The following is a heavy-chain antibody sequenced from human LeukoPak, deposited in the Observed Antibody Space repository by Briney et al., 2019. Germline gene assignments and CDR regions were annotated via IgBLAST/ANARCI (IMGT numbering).Heavy chain of an antibody. CDR1: GFTFSGYW. V-gene: IGHV3-7*01. CDR2: IKQDESET. Sequence: GGSLRLSCAASGFTFSGYWMSWVRQAPGKGLEWVANIKQDESETYYVDSMKGRFTIPRDNAKNSLFLQMDSLRAEDTAVYFCAREVSHWFFDVWGRGALVTVSS. J-gene: IGHJ2*01. CDR3: AREVSHWFFDV.